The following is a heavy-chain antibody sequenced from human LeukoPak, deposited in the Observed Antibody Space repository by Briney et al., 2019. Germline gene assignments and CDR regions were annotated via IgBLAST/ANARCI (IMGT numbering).Heavy chain of an antibody. D-gene: IGHD2-2*01. Sequence: ASVKVSCKASGYTFTGYYMHWVRQAPEQGLEWMGWINPNSGGTNYAQKFQGRVTMTRDTSISTAYMELSRLRSDDTAVYYCARVSCSSTSCPARDAFDIWGQGTMVTVSS. J-gene: IGHJ3*02. CDR2: INPNSGGT. CDR1: GYTFTGYY. CDR3: ARVSCSSTSCPARDAFDI. V-gene: IGHV1-2*02.